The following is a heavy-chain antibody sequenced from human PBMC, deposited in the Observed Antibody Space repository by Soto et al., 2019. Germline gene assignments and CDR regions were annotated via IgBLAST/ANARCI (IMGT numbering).Heavy chain of an antibody. D-gene: IGHD6-13*01. CDR1: GFTFSSYW. V-gene: IGHV3-30-3*01. CDR2: ISYDGSNK. Sequence: VQLVESGGGLVQPGESLRLSCAASGFTFSSYWMTWVRQAPGKGLEWVAVISYDGSNKYYADSVKGRFTISRDNSKNTLYLQMNSLRAEDTAVYYCARDGSRIAAAGTLDYWGQGTLVTVSS. CDR3: ARDGSRIAAAGTLDY. J-gene: IGHJ4*02.